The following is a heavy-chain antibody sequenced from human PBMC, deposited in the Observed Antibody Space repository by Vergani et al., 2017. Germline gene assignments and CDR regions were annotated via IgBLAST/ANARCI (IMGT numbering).Heavy chain of an antibody. CDR1: GGSISSGGYY. J-gene: IGHJ4*02. Sequence: QVQLQESGPGLVKPSQTLSLTCTVSGGSISSGGYYWSWIRQHPGKGLEWLGYIYYSGSTYYNPSLKSRVTISVDTSKNQFSLKLSSVTAADTAVYYCARGRRPFYYDSSGYWDYWGQGTLVTVSS. CDR3: ARGRRPFYYDSSGYWDY. CDR2: IYYSGST. V-gene: IGHV4-31*03. D-gene: IGHD3-22*01.